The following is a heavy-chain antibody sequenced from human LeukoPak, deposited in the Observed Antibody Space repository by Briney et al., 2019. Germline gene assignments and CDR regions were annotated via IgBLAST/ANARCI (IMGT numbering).Heavy chain of an antibody. V-gene: IGHV3-11*04. D-gene: IGHD3-22*01. CDR1: GFTFSDYY. J-gene: IGHJ3*02. CDR2: ISSSGSTI. Sequence: PGGSLRLSCAASGFTFSDYYMSWIRQAPGKGLEWVSYISSSGSTIYYADSVKGRFTISRDNAKNSLYLQMNSLRAEDTAVYYWARTYDSSGSDAFDIWGQGTMVTVSS. CDR3: ARTYDSSGSDAFDI.